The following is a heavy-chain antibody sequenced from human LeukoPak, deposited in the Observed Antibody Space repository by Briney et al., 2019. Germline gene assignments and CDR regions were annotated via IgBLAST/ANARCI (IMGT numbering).Heavy chain of an antibody. CDR3: AKPATYYDILTGYDY. J-gene: IGHJ4*02. CDR1: GFTFSSYA. V-gene: IGHV3-23*01. D-gene: IGHD3-9*01. Sequence: GGSLRLSCAASGFTFSSYAMSWVRQAPGKGLEWVSAISGSGGRTDYADSVKGRFTISRDNSKNSLYLQMISLRAEDTALCYCAKPATYYDILTGYDYWGQGTLVTVSS. CDR2: ISGSGGRT.